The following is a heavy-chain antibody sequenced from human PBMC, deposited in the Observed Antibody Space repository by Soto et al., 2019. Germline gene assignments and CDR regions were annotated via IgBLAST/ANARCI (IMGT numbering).Heavy chain of an antibody. CDR2: ISWNSGSI. Sequence: EVQLVESGGGLVQPGRSLRRSCAASGFTFDDYAMHWVRQAPGKGLEWVSGISWNSGSIGYADSVKGRFTISRDNAKNSLYLNMNCLRAEATALSSFAKEVYGSGGNDYYYYTDVWGKGTTVTVSS. D-gene: IGHD3-10*01. CDR1: GFTFDDYA. J-gene: IGHJ6*03. CDR3: AKEVYGSGGNDYYYYTDV. V-gene: IGHV3-9*01.